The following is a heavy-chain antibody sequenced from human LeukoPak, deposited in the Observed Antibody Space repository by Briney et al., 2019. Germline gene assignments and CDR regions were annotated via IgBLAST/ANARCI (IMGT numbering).Heavy chain of an antibody. J-gene: IGHJ6*02. CDR2: INPNSGGT. CDR3: ARPIAAAGTNYYYGMDV. D-gene: IGHD6-13*01. CDR1: GYTFTGYY. V-gene: IGHV1-2*06. Sequence: ASVKVACKASGYTFTGYYMHWVRQAPGQGLEWMGRINPNSGGTNYAQKFQGRVTMTRDTSISTAYMELSRLRSGDTAVYYCARPIAAAGTNYYYGMDVWGQGTTVTVSS.